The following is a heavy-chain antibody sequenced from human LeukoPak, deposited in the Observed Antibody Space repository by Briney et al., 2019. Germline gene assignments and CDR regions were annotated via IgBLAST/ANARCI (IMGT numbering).Heavy chain of an antibody. CDR1: GDSFSTYY. CDR3: ARDAKYYYGSRTYFFFEY. V-gene: IGHV4-4*07. CDR2: IYTSGTT. D-gene: IGHD3-10*01. J-gene: IGHJ4*02. Sequence: SETLSLTCTVSGDSFSTYYWSWIRQPAGKGLEWIGHIYTSGTTNYNPSIKSRVTMSIDTSKNQFSLKLSSITAADTSVYYCARDAKYYYGSRTYFFFEYWGQGTLLTVSS.